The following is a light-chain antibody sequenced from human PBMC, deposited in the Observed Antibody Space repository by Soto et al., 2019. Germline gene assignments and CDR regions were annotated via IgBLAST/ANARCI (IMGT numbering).Light chain of an antibody. CDR2: GVT. J-gene: IGLJ1*01. CDR1: SSDIGGHDD. V-gene: IGLV2-14*03. CDR3: CSYTSDLTPYV. Sequence: QSALTQPASVSGSPGQSITISCTGTSSDIGGHDDVSWYQQHPGKVPKLLLYGVTDRPSGVPDRFSGSKSGNVASLTISGLQAEDEADYYCCSYTSDLTPYVFGTGTKLTVL.